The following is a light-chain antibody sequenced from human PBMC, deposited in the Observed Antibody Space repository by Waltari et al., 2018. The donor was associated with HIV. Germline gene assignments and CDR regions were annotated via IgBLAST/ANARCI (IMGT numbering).Light chain of an antibody. CDR1: QRVSSSH. Sequence: EIVLTQSPGTLSLSPGERATLSCRASQRVSSSHLTWYQQKPGQAPRLLIYSTSNRATGIPDRFSGSGSGTDFTLTISSLESEYFAVYFCQQRTNWPPTVSFGGGTRVQIK. CDR2: STS. J-gene: IGKJ4*01. CDR3: QQRTNWPPTVS. V-gene: IGKV3D-20*02.